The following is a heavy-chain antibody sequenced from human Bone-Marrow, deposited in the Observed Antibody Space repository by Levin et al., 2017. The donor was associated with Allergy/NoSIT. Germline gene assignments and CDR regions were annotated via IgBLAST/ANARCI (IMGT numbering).Heavy chain of an antibody. CDR3: ARLQVGSFY. V-gene: IGHV4-34*01. J-gene: IGHJ4*02. Sequence: SETLSLTCAVYGGSFSGYYWTWIRQPPGKGLEWIGEINHGGNTNYNPSLKSRVTMSVDTSKNQFSLKLSSVTAADTAVYYCARLQVGSFYWGQGGLVTVSS. CDR1: GGSFSGYY. CDR2: INHGGNT.